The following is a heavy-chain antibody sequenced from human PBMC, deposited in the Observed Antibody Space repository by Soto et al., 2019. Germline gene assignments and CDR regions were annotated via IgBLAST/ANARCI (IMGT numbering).Heavy chain of an antibody. D-gene: IGHD1-26*01. Sequence: ASVKVSCKASGYTFTGYYMHWVRQAPGQGLEWMGWINPNSGGTNYAQKFQGRVTMTRDTSISTAYMELSRLRSDDTAVYYCARRGAGGATRHSGAFDIWGQGTMVTVSS. CDR2: INPNSGGT. CDR1: GYTFTGYY. J-gene: IGHJ3*02. V-gene: IGHV1-2*02. CDR3: ARRGAGGATRHSGAFDI.